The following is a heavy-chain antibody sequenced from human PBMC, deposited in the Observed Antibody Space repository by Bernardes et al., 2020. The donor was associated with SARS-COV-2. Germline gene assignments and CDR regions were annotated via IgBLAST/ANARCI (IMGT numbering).Heavy chain of an antibody. CDR3: AREGAWDSSGIGMDF. V-gene: IGHV3-33*01. Sequence: GGSLRLTCAASGFTFSSYGVHWVCQAPGTGQEREAVIWYDGSNKYYADSVQGRFIISRDNSKNTLYLQMNSLRAEDTAVYYCAREGAWDSSGIGMDFWGQGTTVTVSS. J-gene: IGHJ6*02. D-gene: IGHD3-22*01. CDR2: IWYDGSNK. CDR1: GFTFSSYG.